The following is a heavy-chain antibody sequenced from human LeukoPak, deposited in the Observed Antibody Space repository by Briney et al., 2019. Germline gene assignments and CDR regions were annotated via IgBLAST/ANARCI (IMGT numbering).Heavy chain of an antibody. J-gene: IGHJ4*02. CDR2: ISPDGSIK. Sequence: GGSLRLSCAASGLTFSNSAMHWVRQAPGKGLEWVAVISPDGSIKNYVDSVKGRFTLSRDNSMDTLYLQMDSLTVGDTAVYYCARGRLDYWGQGTLVTVSS. V-gene: IGHV3-30-3*01. CDR3: ARGRLDY. CDR1: GLTFSNSA.